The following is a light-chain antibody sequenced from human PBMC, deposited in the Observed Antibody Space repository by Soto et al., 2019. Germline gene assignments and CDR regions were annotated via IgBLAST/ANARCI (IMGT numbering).Light chain of an antibody. CDR2: AAS. CDR1: QSISGY. J-gene: IGKJ5*01. Sequence: DIQITQSPSSLSASVGDRVTITCRTSQSISGYLNWYRHKPGKAPTLLIYAASTLQSGVPSRFSGSGSGTDFTLTISNLQPEDFATYYCQQSYSTLPITFGQGTRLEI. CDR3: QQSYSTLPIT. V-gene: IGKV1-39*01.